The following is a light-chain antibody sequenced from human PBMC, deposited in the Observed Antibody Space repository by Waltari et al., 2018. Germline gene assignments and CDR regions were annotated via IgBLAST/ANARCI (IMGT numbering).Light chain of an antibody. CDR3: NSRDRRHNSML. Sequence: SSELTQDPAVSVALGQTVRITCQGDPLRTYSAGWDQQKPGQAPILVNYGNNNRPPGIPDRFSGSRSGNTASLIITGAQAEDEAAYYCNSRDRRHNSMLFGGGTKLTVL. V-gene: IGLV3-19*01. CDR2: GNN. J-gene: IGLJ2*01. CDR1: PLRTYS.